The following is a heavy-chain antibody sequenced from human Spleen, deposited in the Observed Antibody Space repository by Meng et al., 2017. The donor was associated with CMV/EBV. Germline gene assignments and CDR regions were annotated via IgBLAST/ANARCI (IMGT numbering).Heavy chain of an antibody. Sequence: GESLKISCAASGFIFSDYYMNWIRQAPGKGLEWVSYISSTGRTIYSADSVEGRFTNSRDNAKNSLYLHMKSLRAEDTAVYYCARGGYYDYVWGSYRVDFDYWGQGTLVTVSS. J-gene: IGHJ4*02. D-gene: IGHD3-16*02. CDR1: GFIFSDYY. CDR2: ISSTGRTI. CDR3: ARGGYYDYVWGSYRVDFDY. V-gene: IGHV3-11*04.